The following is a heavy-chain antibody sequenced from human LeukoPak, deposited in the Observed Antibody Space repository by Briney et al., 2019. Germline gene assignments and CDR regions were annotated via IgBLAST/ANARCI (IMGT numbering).Heavy chain of an antibody. Sequence: PGGSLRLSCAASGFTFSSYWMHWVRQAPGKGLVWVSRINSNGRSTNYADSVKGRFTISRDNAKNTLYLQMNSLRAEDTAVYYCKKDRVLGWLNWFAPGGQETLVPVSS. V-gene: IGHV3-74*01. CDR1: GFTFSSYW. D-gene: IGHD3-3*01. J-gene: IGHJ5*02. CDR2: INSNGRST. CDR3: KKDRVLGWLNWFAP.